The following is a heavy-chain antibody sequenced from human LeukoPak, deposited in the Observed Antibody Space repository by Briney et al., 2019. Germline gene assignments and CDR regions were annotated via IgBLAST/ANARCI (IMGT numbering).Heavy chain of an antibody. V-gene: IGHV3-48*02. Sequence: PGGSLRLSCAASGFTFSSCNMSWVRQAPGKGLEWVSYISSSSTIYYADSVKGRFTISRDNAKNSLYLQMNSLRDEDAAVYYCARDRYYYDSRGEFDYWGQGTLVTVSS. J-gene: IGHJ4*02. CDR3: ARDRYYYDSRGEFDY. CDR2: ISSSSTI. D-gene: IGHD3-22*01. CDR1: GFTFSSCN.